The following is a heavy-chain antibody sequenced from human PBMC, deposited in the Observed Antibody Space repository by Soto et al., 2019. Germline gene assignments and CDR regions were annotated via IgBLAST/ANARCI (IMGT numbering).Heavy chain of an antibody. J-gene: IGHJ4*02. CDR2: VNPILSMS. CDR3: ASSYGSGYRAFDY. Sequence: QVQLVQSGAEVKRPGSSVKVSCKASGDTFNFYSINWVRQAPGVGLEWVGRVNPILSMSNYAQRFQGRVTMTADKSTSTDYMELRSLRSEDTAIYYCASSYGSGYRAFDYWGQGALGTVSS. CDR1: GDTFNFYS. D-gene: IGHD3-10*01. V-gene: IGHV1-69*02.